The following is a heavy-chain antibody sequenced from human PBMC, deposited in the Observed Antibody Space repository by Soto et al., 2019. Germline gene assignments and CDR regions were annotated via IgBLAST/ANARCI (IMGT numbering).Heavy chain of an antibody. Sequence: PSETLSLTCAVNGGSFSGYYWSWIRQPPGKGLEWIGEITHSGTTTYNPSLKSRVVISIDTSKKQFSLKVSPVAAADTAVYYCARGECSGGRCSLFDVWGHGTMVTVSS. J-gene: IGHJ3*01. CDR3: ARGECSGGRCSLFDV. V-gene: IGHV4-34*01. CDR2: ITHSGTT. CDR1: GGSFSGYY. D-gene: IGHD2-15*01.